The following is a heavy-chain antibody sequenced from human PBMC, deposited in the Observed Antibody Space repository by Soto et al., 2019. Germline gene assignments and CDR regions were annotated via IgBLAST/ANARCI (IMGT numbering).Heavy chain of an antibody. V-gene: IGHV3-64D*08. J-gene: IGHJ4*02. CDR2: ISSNGGST. CDR3: VKPTPEYSSSKGPFDY. CDR1: GFTFSSYA. D-gene: IGHD6-6*01. Sequence: GGSLRLSCSASGFTFSSYAMHWVRQAPGKGLEYVSAISSNGGSTYYADSVKGRFTISRDNSKNTLYLQMSSLRAEDTAVYYCVKPTPEYSSSKGPFDYWGQGTLVTVSS.